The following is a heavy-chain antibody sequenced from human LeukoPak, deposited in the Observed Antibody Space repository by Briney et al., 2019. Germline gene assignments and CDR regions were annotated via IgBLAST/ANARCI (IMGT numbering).Heavy chain of an antibody. D-gene: IGHD3-10*01. J-gene: IGHJ4*02. CDR1: GGSISSYY. V-gene: IGHV4-59*01. Sequence: PSETLSLTCTVSGGSISSYYWSWIRQPPGKGLEWIGYIYYSGSTNYNPSLKSRVTISVDTSKSQFSLKLSSVTAADTAVYYCAREVRAESYFDYWGQGTLVTVSS. CDR3: AREVRAESYFDY. CDR2: IYYSGST.